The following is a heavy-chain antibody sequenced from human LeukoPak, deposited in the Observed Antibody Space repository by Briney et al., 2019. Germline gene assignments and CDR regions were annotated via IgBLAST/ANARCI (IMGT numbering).Heavy chain of an antibody. Sequence: ASVRVSCKGSGYTFTSFGTSWVRQAPGQGLEWMGWISAYNGNTNYAEKFQGRVTMTTVTSTSTAYMELRSLRSDDTAVYYCARERTADGYKPEDYWGQGTLVTVSS. CDR2: ISAYNGNT. CDR1: GYTFTSFG. CDR3: ARERTADGYKPEDY. J-gene: IGHJ4*02. V-gene: IGHV1-18*01. D-gene: IGHD5-24*01.